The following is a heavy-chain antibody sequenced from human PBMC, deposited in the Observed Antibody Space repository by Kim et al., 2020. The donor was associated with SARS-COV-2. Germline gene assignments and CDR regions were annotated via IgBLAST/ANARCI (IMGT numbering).Heavy chain of an antibody. CDR2: TYYRSKWYI. Sequence: SQTLSLTCAISGDSVSSNSAVWNWIRQSPSRGLEWLGRTYYRSKWYIDYAVSVNGRITINPDTSQIQFSLQLNSVTPDDTAVYFCARDAPGSSYFDYWGQGTLVTVSS. V-gene: IGHV6-1*01. CDR3: ARDAPGSSYFDY. J-gene: IGHJ4*02. D-gene: IGHD3-10*01. CDR1: GDSVSSNSAV.